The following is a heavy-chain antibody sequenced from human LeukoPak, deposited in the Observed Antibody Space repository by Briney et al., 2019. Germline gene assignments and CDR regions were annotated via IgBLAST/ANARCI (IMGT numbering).Heavy chain of an antibody. D-gene: IGHD2-2*02. V-gene: IGHV4-34*01. J-gene: IGHJ3*02. CDR3: AREVGDCSSTSCYNGDAFDI. CDR1: GGSFSGYY. Sequence: SETLSLTCAVYGGSFSGYYWSWIRQPPAKGLEWIGEINHSGSTNYNPSLKSLVTISVDTSKNQFSLKLSSVTAADTAVYYCAREVGDCSSTSCYNGDAFDIWGQGTMVTVSS. CDR2: INHSGST.